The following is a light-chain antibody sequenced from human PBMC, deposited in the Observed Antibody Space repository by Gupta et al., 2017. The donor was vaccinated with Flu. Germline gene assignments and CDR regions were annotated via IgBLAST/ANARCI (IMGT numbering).Light chain of an antibody. CDR1: QSISSW. CDR2: KAS. Sequence: PSTLSASVGDRVTITCRASQSISSWLAWYQQKPGKAPKLLIYKASSLESGVTSRFSGSGSGTEFTLTISSRQPDDFATYYCQQDNSYPYTFGQGTKLEIK. V-gene: IGKV1-5*03. J-gene: IGKJ2*01. CDR3: QQDNSYPYT.